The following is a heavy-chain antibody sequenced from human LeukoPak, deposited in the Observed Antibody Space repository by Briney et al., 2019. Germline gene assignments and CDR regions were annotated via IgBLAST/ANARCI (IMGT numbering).Heavy chain of an antibody. D-gene: IGHD3-22*01. CDR2: INWNGGST. V-gene: IGHV3-20*04. CDR3: ARRAGDYSHPYDY. Sequence: GGSLRLSCTASAFTFDDYAMSWVRQAPGKGLEWVSTINWNGGSTGYADSVKGRFTISRDNSKNTLYLQMNSLRAEDTAVYYCARRAGDYSHPYDYWGQGTLVTVSS. J-gene: IGHJ4*02. CDR1: AFTFDDYA.